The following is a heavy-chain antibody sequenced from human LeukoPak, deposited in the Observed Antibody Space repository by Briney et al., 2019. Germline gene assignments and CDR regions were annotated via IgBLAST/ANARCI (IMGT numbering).Heavy chain of an antibody. V-gene: IGHV4-34*01. CDR1: GGSFSGYY. CDR2: INHSGST. J-gene: IGHJ4*02. CDR3: ARRRYHDSSGYYYSKAAAGFDY. Sequence: SETLSLTCAVYGGSFSGYYWSWIRQPPGKGLEWIGEINHSGSTNYNPSLKSRVTISVDTSKNQFSLKLSSVTAADTAVYYCARRRYHDSSGYYYSKAAAGFDYWGQGTLVTVSS. D-gene: IGHD3-22*01.